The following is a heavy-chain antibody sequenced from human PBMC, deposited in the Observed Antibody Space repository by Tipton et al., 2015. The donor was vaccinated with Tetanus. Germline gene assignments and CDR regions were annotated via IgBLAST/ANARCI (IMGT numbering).Heavy chain of an antibody. CDR3: ARTPDDSYGMGV. J-gene: IGHJ6*02. D-gene: IGHD3-9*01. Sequence: TLSLTCDVSGGPVSSSNWWSWVRQAPGKGLEWIGEIYYSGTTNYNPSLKSRVTISTDKSKNQVSLRLNSVTAADTAVYFCARTPDDSYGMGVWAQGTTVTVS. CDR2: IYYSGTT. V-gene: IGHV4-4*01. CDR1: GGPVSSSNW.